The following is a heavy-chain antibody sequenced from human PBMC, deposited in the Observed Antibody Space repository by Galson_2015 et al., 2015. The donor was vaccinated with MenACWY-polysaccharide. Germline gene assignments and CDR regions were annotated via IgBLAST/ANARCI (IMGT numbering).Heavy chain of an antibody. Sequence: SLRLSCAASGFTFSSYGMHWVRQAPGKGLEWVTYITYDGSDQNYARSVKGRFTISRDISKSMPYLQMDSLRNEDTALYYCAKSPEWYCSGDSCLTLDYWGQGTLVTVSS. CDR2: ITYDGSDQ. D-gene: IGHD2-15*01. CDR1: GFTFSSYG. V-gene: IGHV3-30*18. J-gene: IGHJ4*02. CDR3: AKSPEWYCSGDSCLTLDY.